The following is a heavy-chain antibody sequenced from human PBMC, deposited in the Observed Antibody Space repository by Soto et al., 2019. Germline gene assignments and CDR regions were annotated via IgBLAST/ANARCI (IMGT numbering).Heavy chain of an antibody. D-gene: IGHD2-8*02. CDR1: GGSISNYY. J-gene: IGHJ4*02. Sequence: QVQLQESGPGLVKPSETLSLTCSVSGGSISNYYWSWIRQSPGKGLEWIGYIYYSGSTNYNPSLNSRLTISVDTSKNQFSLKLSSVTAADTAVYYCARHRPGPYDYWGQGTLVTVSS. V-gene: IGHV4-59*08. CDR3: ARHRPGPYDY. CDR2: IYYSGST.